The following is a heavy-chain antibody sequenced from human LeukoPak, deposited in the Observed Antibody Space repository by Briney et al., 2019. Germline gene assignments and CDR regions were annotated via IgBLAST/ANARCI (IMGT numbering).Heavy chain of an antibody. D-gene: IGHD5-12*01. CDR2: ISSSSSYI. J-gene: IGHJ4*02. Sequence: KSGGSLRLSCAASGFTFSSYAMSWVRQAPGKGLEWVSSISSSSSYIYYADSVKGRFTISRDNAKNSLYLQMNSLRAEDTAVYYCARGSGATINYWGQGTLVTVSS. V-gene: IGHV3-21*01. CDR1: GFTFSSYA. CDR3: ARGSGATINY.